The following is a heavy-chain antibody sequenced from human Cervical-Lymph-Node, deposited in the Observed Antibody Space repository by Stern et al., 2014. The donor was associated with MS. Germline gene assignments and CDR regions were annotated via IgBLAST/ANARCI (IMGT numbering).Heavy chain of an antibody. CDR2: ISWNRGSI. V-gene: IGHV3-9*01. CDR3: PKWHHPVGMGV. Sequence: EVQLVESGGGLVQPGRSLRLSCAASGFTFDDYAMHWVRQAPGKGLEWVSGISWNRGSIGYADSVKGRFTISRENAKNSFYLQMNSRRAEDTPLFYCPKWHHPVGMGVWGQGTP. J-gene: IGHJ6*02. CDR1: GFTFDDYA.